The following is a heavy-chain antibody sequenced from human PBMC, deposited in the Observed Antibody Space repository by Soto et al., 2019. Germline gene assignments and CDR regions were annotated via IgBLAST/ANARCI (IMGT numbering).Heavy chain of an antibody. CDR1: GFPFSSYA. V-gene: IGHV3-23*01. Sequence: PGGSLRLSCAASGFPFSSYAMSWVRQAPGKGLEWVSAISGSGGSTYYADSVKGRFTISRDNSKNTLYLQMNSLRAEDTAVYYCAKSAPEESPYGDFFDYWGQGTLVTVSS. CDR2: ISGSGGST. J-gene: IGHJ4*02. D-gene: IGHD4-17*01. CDR3: AKSAPEESPYGDFFDY.